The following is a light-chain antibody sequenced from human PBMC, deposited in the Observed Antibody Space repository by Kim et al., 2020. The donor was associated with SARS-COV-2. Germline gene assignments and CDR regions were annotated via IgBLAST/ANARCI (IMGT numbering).Light chain of an antibody. CDR3: NSRDSTDNHWV. Sequence: SSELTQDPAVSVALGQTVRITCQGDSLRRFCASWYQQKPGQAPVLVIYGKTNRPSGIPDRFSGSSSGNTASLTITGAQAEDEADYYCNSRDSTDNHWVFG. CDR1: SLRRFC. V-gene: IGLV3-19*01. J-gene: IGLJ3*02. CDR2: GKT.